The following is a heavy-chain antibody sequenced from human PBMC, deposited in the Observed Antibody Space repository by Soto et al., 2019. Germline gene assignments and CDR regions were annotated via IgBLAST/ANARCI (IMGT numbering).Heavy chain of an antibody. J-gene: IGHJ4*02. D-gene: IGHD6-6*01. Sequence: SETLSLTCTVSGGSVSSGSYYWSWIRQPPGKGLEWIGYIYYSGSTNYNPSLKSRVTISVDTSKNQFSLKLSSVTAADTAVYYCAXVREIEYSSSSEDTFDYWGQGTLVTVSS. CDR1: GGSVSSGSYY. CDR3: AXVREIEYSSSSEDTFDY. V-gene: IGHV4-61*01. CDR2: IYYSGST.